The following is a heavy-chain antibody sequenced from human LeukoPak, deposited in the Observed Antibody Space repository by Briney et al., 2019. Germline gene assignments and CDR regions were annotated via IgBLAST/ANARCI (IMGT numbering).Heavy chain of an antibody. Sequence: PGGSLRLSCAASGFTFSSYAMSWVRQAPGKGLEWVSAISGSGGSTYYADSVKGRFTISRDNSKNTLYLQMNSLRAEDTAVYYCAKPRAGRDYYGSGGYYKPDLSFDYWGQGTLVTVSS. J-gene: IGHJ4*02. CDR2: ISGSGGST. D-gene: IGHD3-10*01. V-gene: IGHV3-23*01. CDR3: AKPRAGRDYYGSGGYYKPDLSFDY. CDR1: GFTFSSYA.